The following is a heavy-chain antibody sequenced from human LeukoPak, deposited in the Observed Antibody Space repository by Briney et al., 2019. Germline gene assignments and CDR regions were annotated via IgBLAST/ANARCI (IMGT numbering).Heavy chain of an antibody. CDR3: ARGRGSSAKDY. Sequence: GGSLRLSCAASGFTSSNYAMHWVRQAPGKGLEYVSAISTNGGTTYYANSVKGRFTISRDNSKNTLYLQMGSLTTEDMAVYYCARGRGSSAKDYWGQGTLVTVSS. CDR2: ISTNGGTT. J-gene: IGHJ4*02. CDR1: GFTSSNYA. V-gene: IGHV3-64*01. D-gene: IGHD2-15*01.